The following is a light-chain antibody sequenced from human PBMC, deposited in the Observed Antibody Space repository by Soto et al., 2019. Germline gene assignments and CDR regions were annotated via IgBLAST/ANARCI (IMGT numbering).Light chain of an antibody. CDR1: QGIKNW. Sequence: DIQMTQSPSYVSASVGDRVTITFRASQGIKNWLAWYQQKXGKAPNXXIYTGSSLHSGVPSRFSGSGSGTDFTLTINSLQPEDFATYYCQQAASFPITFGQGTRLEIK. CDR2: TGS. CDR3: QQAASFPIT. J-gene: IGKJ5*01. V-gene: IGKV1-12*01.